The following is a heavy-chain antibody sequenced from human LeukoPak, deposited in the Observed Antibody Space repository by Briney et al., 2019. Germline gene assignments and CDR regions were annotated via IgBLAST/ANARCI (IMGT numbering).Heavy chain of an antibody. V-gene: IGHV1-18*01. Sequence: ASVKVSCKASGYTFTSYGLSWVRQAPGQGLEWMGWINGYNGNANYAQKFQGRVTMTTDTSTSTAYMELRSLRSDDTAVYYCARDGHRRYYYESSDYRFDYWGQGTLVTVSS. CDR2: INGYNGNA. J-gene: IGHJ4*02. D-gene: IGHD3-22*01. CDR1: GYTFTSYG. CDR3: ARDGHRRYYYESSDYRFDY.